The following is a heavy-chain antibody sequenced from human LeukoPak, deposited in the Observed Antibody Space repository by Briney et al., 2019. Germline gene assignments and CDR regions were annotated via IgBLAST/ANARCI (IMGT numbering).Heavy chain of an antibody. Sequence: SQTLSLTCAISGDSVSSNSAAWNWIRQSPSRGLEWLGRAYYRSKWSTYYAVSVKSRISINRDTSKNQISLQLNSVTPEDTAVYYCARSTGPIDYWGQGTLVTVSS. CDR2: AYYRSKWST. CDR3: ARSTGPIDY. V-gene: IGHV6-1*01. CDR1: GDSVSSNSAA. J-gene: IGHJ4*02. D-gene: IGHD1-1*01.